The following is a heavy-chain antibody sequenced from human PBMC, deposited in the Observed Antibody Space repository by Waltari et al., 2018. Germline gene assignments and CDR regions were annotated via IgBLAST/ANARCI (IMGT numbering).Heavy chain of an antibody. Sequence: EVQLVESGGGLVQPGGSLRLSCAASGFTFSSYSMTWVRQAPGKGLEWVSYISSSSSTIYYADSVKGRFTISRDNAKNSLYLQMNSLRAEDTAVYYCARRMTTAAFDIWGQGTMVTVSS. CDR1: GFTFSSYS. J-gene: IGHJ3*02. V-gene: IGHV3-48*01. CDR2: ISSSSSTI. D-gene: IGHD4-17*01. CDR3: ARRMTTAAFDI.